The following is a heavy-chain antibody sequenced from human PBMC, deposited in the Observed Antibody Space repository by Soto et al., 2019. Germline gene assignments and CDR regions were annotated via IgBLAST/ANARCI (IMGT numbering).Heavy chain of an antibody. V-gene: IGHV4-31*03. CDR2: IFYTGSA. CDR3: ARDRKDYPDI. Sequence: PSETLSLTCTVSGASIRTGGYYWSWIRQRPGRGLEWIAYIFYTGSAYYNPSLESRLSISIDRSKNQFSLELRSVSVADTAVYYCARDRKDYPDIWGKVTRVTVSS. CDR1: GASIRTGGYY. D-gene: IGHD4-17*01. J-gene: IGHJ4*02.